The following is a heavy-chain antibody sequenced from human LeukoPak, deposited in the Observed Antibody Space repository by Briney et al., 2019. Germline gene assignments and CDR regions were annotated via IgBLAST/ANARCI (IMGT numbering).Heavy chain of an antibody. Sequence: SQTLSLTRPDSGGSLSRGSYPRRWFRQPAGRGLEWSGQLYTSVSTNHNPSLKSRVPICVDTSKNQFSLTFSYVPAPPTALYYCARDSLLPSGMGYYYIDVWGKGTTVTVSS. CDR2: LYTSVST. CDR1: GGSLSRGSYP. J-gene: IGHJ6*03. CDR3: ARDSLLPSGMGYYYIDV. V-gene: IGHV4-61*09. D-gene: IGHD2-2*01.